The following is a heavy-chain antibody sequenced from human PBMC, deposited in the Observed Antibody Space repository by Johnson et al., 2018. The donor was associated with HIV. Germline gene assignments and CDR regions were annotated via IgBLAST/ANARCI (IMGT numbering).Heavy chain of an antibody. Sequence: QLVESGGGVVQPGRSLRLSCAASGFTFSSYAMHLVRQAPGKGLEWVAVISYDGSNKYYADSVKGRFTISRDNSKNTLYLQMNSLRAEDTAVYYCARACRDGYTCDVYDIWGQGTMVTVSS. CDR2: ISYDGSNK. D-gene: IGHD5-24*01. CDR1: GFTFSSYA. V-gene: IGHV3-30*04. J-gene: IGHJ3*02. CDR3: ARACRDGYTCDVYDI.